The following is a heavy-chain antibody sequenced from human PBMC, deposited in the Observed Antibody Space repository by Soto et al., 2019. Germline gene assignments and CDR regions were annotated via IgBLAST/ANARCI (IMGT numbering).Heavy chain of an antibody. Sequence: PGGSLRLSCAASGFTFTSYAMHWVRQAPGKGLEWVAVISNDGSSYYYADSVRGRFTISRDNTKNTLFLQMSSLRSEDTAVYYCAAGDSSTWSPYGMDVWGQGTTVTVSS. CDR1: GFTFTSYA. CDR2: ISNDGSSY. J-gene: IGHJ6*02. V-gene: IGHV3-30-3*01. CDR3: AAGDSSTWSPYGMDV. D-gene: IGHD6-13*01.